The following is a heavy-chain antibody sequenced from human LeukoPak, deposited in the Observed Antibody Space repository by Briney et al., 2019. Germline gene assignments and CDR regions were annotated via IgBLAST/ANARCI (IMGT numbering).Heavy chain of an antibody. V-gene: IGHV3-21*01. Sequence: GGSLRLSCAASGFTLSTFPMSWVRQAPGKGLEWVSSISVSGSTTYYADSVKGRFTISRDNAKNSLYLQMNSLRAEDTAVYYCARGKDGYYYYMDVWGKGTTVTVSS. CDR1: GFTLSTFP. CDR3: ARGKDGYYYYMDV. CDR2: ISVSGSTT. J-gene: IGHJ6*03.